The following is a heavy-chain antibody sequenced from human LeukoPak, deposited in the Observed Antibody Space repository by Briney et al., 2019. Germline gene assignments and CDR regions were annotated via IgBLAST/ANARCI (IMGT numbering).Heavy chain of an antibody. J-gene: IGHJ4*02. Sequence: GGSLRLSCAASGFTFSSYWMHWVRQAPGKGLVWVSRINTDGSSTSYADSVKGRFTISRDNAKNTLYLQMNSLRAEDTAVYYCARSWSGYSFDYWGQGTLVTVSS. CDR3: ARSWSGYSFDY. V-gene: IGHV3-74*01. D-gene: IGHD3-3*01. CDR1: GFTFSSYW. CDR2: INTDGSST.